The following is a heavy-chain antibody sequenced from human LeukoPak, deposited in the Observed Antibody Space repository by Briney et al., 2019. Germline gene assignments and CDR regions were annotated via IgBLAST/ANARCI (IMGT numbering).Heavy chain of an antibody. Sequence: PGRSLRLSCAASGFTFSSYGMHWVRQAPGKGLEWVAVISYDGSNKYYADSVKGRFTISRDNSKNTLYLQMNSLRAEDTAVYYCAKDRYISNDYGDYGLPEYFQHWGQGTLVTVSS. CDR2: ISYDGSNK. J-gene: IGHJ1*01. CDR3: AKDRYISNDYGDYGLPEYFQH. V-gene: IGHV3-30*18. CDR1: GFTFSSYG. D-gene: IGHD4-17*01.